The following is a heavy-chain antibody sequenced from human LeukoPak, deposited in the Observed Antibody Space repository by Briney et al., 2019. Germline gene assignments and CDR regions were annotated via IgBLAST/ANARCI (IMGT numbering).Heavy chain of an antibody. V-gene: IGHV4-39*01. J-gene: IGHJ4*02. CDR2: IYYSGST. CDR3: ARHESIIVVVAARGFDY. Sequence: PSGTLSLTCTVSGGSISSSSSYWGWIRQPPGKGLEWIGSIYYSGSTSYNPSLKSRVTISVDTSKNQFSLKLSSVTAADTAVYYCARHESIIVVVAARGFDYWGQGTLVTVSS. CDR1: GGSISSSSSY. D-gene: IGHD2-15*01.